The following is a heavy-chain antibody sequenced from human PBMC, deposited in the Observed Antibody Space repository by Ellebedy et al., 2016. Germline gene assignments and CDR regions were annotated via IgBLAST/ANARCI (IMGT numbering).Heavy chain of an antibody. D-gene: IGHD3-3*01. CDR2: IDPRDSET. J-gene: IGHJ4*02. CDR3: ARHFGSLDAPDY. V-gene: IGHV5-10-1*01. CDR1: GYRFTTYW. Sequence: GESLKISXRGSGYRFTTYWITWVRQMPGKGLEWVGTIDPRDSETRYGPSFQGHVTTSSDKSINTAYLQWSSLKASDTAMYFCARHFGSLDAPDYWGQGTLVTVSS.